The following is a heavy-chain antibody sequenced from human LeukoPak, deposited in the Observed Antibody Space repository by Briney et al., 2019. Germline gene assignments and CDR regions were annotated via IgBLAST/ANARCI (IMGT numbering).Heavy chain of an antibody. J-gene: IGHJ3*02. CDR2: INHSGST. D-gene: IGHD6-6*01. Sequence: KPSETLSLTCAVYGGSFSGYYWSWIRQPPGKGLEWIGEINHSGSTNYNPSLKSRVTISVDTSKNQFSLKLSSVTAADTAVYYCARGWIAARLDIWGQGTMVTVSS. CDR3: ARGWIAARLDI. CDR1: GGSFSGYY. V-gene: IGHV4-34*01.